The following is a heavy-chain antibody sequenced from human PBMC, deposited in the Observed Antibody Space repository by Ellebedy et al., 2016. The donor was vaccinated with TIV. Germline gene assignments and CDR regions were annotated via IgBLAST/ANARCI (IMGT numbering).Heavy chain of an antibody. CDR3: ARDEGYSGSRFWAFDI. Sequence: GESLKISXAASGFTFSDHYMDWVRQAPGKGLEWVGRSRNKAKSYTTDYAASVKGRFTISRDNAKNSLYLQMNSLRDEDTAVYYCARDEGYSGSRFWAFDIWGQGTMVTVSS. J-gene: IGHJ3*02. D-gene: IGHD1-26*01. CDR1: GFTFSDHY. V-gene: IGHV3-72*01. CDR2: SRNKAKSYTT.